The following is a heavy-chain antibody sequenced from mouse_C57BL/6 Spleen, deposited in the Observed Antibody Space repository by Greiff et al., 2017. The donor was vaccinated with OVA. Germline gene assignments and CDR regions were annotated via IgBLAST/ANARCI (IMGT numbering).Heavy chain of an antibody. V-gene: IGHV14-4*01. CDR1: GFNITDDY. Sequence: VQLQQSGAELVRPGASVKLSCTASGFNITDDYMHWVKQRPEQGLEWIGWIDPENGDTEYASKFQGKATITADPSSNTAYLQLSSLTAEDTAVYYCTTVGWFAYWGKGTLVTVSA. CDR2: IDPENGDT. CDR3: TTVGWFAY. J-gene: IGHJ3*01.